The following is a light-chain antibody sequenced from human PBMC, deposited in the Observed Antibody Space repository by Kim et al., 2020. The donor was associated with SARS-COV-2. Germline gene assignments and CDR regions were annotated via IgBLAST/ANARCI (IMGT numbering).Light chain of an antibody. V-gene: IGKV3-11*01. Sequence: SLSPGDRATLSYRASQSVSSYLAWYQQHPGQAPRLFIYDASTSATGIPASFSGSGSGTDFTLTISSLEPEDFAVYYCQQRSNWPTFGQGTRLEIK. J-gene: IGKJ5*01. CDR3: QQRSNWPT. CDR2: DAS. CDR1: QSVSSY.